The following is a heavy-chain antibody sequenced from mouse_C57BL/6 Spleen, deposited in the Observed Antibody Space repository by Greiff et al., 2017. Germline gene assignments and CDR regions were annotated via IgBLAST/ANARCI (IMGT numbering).Heavy chain of an antibody. V-gene: IGHV1-50*01. CDR1: SYTFTSYW. CDR3: ARCYYGSSPFAY. J-gene: IGHJ3*01. CDR2: IDPSDSYT. Sequence: QVQLQQPGAELVKPGASVKLSCKASSYTFTSYWMQWVKQRPGQGLEWIGEIDPSDSYTNYNQKFKGKATLTVDTSSSTAYMQLSSLTSEDSAVYYCARCYYGSSPFAYWGQGTLVTVSA. D-gene: IGHD1-1*01.